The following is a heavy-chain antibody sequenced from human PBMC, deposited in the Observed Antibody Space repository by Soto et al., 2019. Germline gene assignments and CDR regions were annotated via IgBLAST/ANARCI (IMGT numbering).Heavy chain of an antibody. CDR2: ISGSGGST. J-gene: IGHJ4*02. CDR3: EKEGETGTTATYFEY. V-gene: IGHV3-23*01. Sequence: GGSLRLSCAASGFTFSSYAMSWVRQAPGKGLEWVSAISGSGGSTYYADSVKGRFTISRDNSKNTLHLQMNSLRAEDTAVYYCEKEGETGTTATYFEYWGQGTLVTVSS. CDR1: GFTFSSYA. D-gene: IGHD1-7*01.